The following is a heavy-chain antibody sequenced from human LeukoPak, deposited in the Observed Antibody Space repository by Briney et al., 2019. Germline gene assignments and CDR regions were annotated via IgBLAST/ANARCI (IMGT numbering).Heavy chain of an antibody. CDR2: ISSSSSYI. V-gene: IGHV3-21*01. Sequence: GGSLRLSCAASGFTFSSYGMNWVRQAPGKGLEWVSSISSSSSYIYYASSVKGRFTISRDNAKNSLYLQMNSLRAEDTAVYYCAIYCSSTSCYWPDAFDIWGQGTMVTVSS. D-gene: IGHD2-2*01. J-gene: IGHJ3*02. CDR3: AIYCSSTSCYWPDAFDI. CDR1: GFTFSSYG.